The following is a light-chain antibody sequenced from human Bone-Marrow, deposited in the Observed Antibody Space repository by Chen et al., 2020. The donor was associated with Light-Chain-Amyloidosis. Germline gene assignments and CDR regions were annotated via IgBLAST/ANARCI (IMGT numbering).Light chain of an antibody. V-gene: IGLV3-25*03. CDR1: DLPTKY. CDR2: RDT. CDR3: QSADSSGTYEVI. J-gene: IGLJ2*01. Sequence: SYELPQPPSVSVSPGQTPRITCSGDDLPTKYAYWYQQKPGQAPVLVIHRDTERPSGISELFSGSSSGTTATLTISGVQAEDEADYHCQSADSSGTYEVIFGGGTKLTVL.